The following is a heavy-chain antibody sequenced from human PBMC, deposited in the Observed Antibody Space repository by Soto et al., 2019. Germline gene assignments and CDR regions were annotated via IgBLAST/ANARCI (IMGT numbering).Heavy chain of an antibody. Sequence: GGSLRLSCAASGFTFSSSWMHWVRQAPGKGLVWVSRISSDGSSTNYADSVKGRFTISRDNAKNTLYLQMNSLRAEDTAVCYCARPVVYSGYDRVFFDYWGQGTLVTVS. D-gene: IGHD5-12*01. J-gene: IGHJ4*02. CDR3: ARPVVYSGYDRVFFDY. CDR2: ISSDGSST. CDR1: GFTFSSSW. V-gene: IGHV3-74*01.